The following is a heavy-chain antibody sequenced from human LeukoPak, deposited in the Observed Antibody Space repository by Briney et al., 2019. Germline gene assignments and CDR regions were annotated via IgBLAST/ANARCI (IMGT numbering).Heavy chain of an antibody. Sequence: ASVKVSCKASGGTFRSYAISWVRQAPGQGLEWMGRIIPIFGTANYAQKFQGRVTITTDESTSTAYMELSSLRSEDTAVYYCTRVMGCSSTSCYKNYYYMDVWGKGTTVTVSS. J-gene: IGHJ6*03. CDR1: GGTFRSYA. V-gene: IGHV1-69*05. CDR3: TRVMGCSSTSCYKNYYYMDV. CDR2: IIPIFGTA. D-gene: IGHD2-2*02.